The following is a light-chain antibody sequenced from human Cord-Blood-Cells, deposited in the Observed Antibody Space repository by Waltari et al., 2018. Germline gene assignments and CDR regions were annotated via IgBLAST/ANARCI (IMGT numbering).Light chain of an antibody. CDR2: ENN. CDR1: SSNIGNNY. Sequence: QSVLTQPPSVSAAPGPKVTISCSGSSSNIGNNYVSWYQQLPGTAPKLLIYENNKRPSGIPDRFSGSKSGTSATLGITGLQTGDEADYYCGTWDSSLSYVFGTGTKVTVL. V-gene: IGLV1-51*02. J-gene: IGLJ1*01. CDR3: GTWDSSLSYV.